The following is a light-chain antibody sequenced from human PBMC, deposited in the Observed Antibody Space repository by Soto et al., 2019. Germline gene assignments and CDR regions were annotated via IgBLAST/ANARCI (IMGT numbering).Light chain of an antibody. CDR3: QQYGSSRT. CDR1: QSVSSSY. Sequence: EIVLTQSPGTLSLSPGERATLSCRASQSVSSSYLAWYQQKPGQAPRLLIYGASSRAPGIPDRFSGSGSGTDFTLTISGLEPEDFAVYYCQQYGSSRTFGQGTKV. V-gene: IGKV3-20*01. J-gene: IGKJ1*01. CDR2: GAS.